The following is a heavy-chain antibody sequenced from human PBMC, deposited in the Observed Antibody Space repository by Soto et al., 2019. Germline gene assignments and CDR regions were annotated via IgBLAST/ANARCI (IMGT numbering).Heavy chain of an antibody. J-gene: IGHJ4*02. Sequence: SETLSLTCAVYGGTFSGYFWSWVRQPPGKGLEWIGEVEHNGNNNINPSLKSRVTMSVDTSKNQISLTLASVTAADTAVYYCARDFRYFPYWGQGTLVTVSS. V-gene: IGHV4-34*01. D-gene: IGHD3-10*01. CDR3: ARDFRYFPY. CDR2: VEHNGNN. CDR1: GGTFSGYF.